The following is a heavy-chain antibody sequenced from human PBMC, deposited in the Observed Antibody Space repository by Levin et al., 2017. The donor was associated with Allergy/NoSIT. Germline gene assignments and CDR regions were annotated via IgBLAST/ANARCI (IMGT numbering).Heavy chain of an antibody. CDR1: GFTFSTYS. CDR3: ARGMHGVAPED. D-gene: IGHD2-15*01. J-gene: IGHJ4*02. Sequence: GESLKISCAASGFTFSTYSMNWVRQAPGKGLEWVSSISSGSSYIYYADSVKGRFTISRDNAKNSLYLQMNGLRADDTAVYYCARGMHGVAPEDWGQGTLVTVSS. CDR2: ISSGSSYI. V-gene: IGHV3-21*06.